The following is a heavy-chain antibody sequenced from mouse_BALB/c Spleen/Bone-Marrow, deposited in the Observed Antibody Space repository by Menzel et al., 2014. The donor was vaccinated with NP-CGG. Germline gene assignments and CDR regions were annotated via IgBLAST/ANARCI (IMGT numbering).Heavy chain of an antibody. CDR3: ARSYYGRAMDY. CDR1: GYTFTSYW. D-gene: IGHD1-1*01. J-gene: IGHJ4*01. V-gene: IGHV1S41*01. Sequence: DLVKPGPSVKLPCKASGYTFTSYWINWIKQRPGQGLEWIGRIAPGSGSTYYDEMFKGKATLTVDTSSSTAYIQLSSQSTEDSAVDFCARSYYGRAMDYWGQGTPVPVSS. CDR2: IAPGSGST.